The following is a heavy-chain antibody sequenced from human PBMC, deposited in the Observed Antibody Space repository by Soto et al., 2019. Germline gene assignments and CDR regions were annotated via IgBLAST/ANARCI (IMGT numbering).Heavy chain of an antibody. CDR1: GDSVSSETDY. CDR2: IYYSGST. V-gene: IGHV4-30-4*01. D-gene: IGHD3-3*01. J-gene: IGHJ6*02. CDR3: ARDNILGILYGGMDV. Sequence: PSETLSLTCTVSGDSVSSETDYWSWIRQPPGKGLEWIGYIYYSGSTYYNPSLKSRVTISVDTSKNQFSLKLSSVTAADTAVYYCARDNILGILYGGMDVWGQGTTVTVSS.